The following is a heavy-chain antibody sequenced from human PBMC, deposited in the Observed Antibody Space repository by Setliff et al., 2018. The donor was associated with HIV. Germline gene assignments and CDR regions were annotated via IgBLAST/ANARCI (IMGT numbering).Heavy chain of an antibody. J-gene: IGHJ1*01. CDR2: INHSGST. Sequence: SETLSLTCAVYGGSLSGYYWSWIRQPPGKGLEWIGEINHSGSTNYNPSLKSRVTISVDTSKNQFSLKLSSVTAADTAVYYCATVLMVYAIGGRYFQHWGQGTLVTVSS. V-gene: IGHV4-34*01. D-gene: IGHD2-8*01. CDR1: GGSLSGYY. CDR3: ATVLMVYAIGGRYFQH.